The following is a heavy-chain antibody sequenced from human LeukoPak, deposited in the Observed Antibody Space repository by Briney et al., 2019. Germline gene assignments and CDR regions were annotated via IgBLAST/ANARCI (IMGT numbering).Heavy chain of an antibody. CDR2: ISRRSRYI. CDR1: GFTFSSYS. V-gene: IGHV3-21*01. J-gene: IGHJ4*02. Sequence: GGSLRLSCAASGFTFSSYSMNGVRQAPGKGLECVSSISRRSRYISYADALKGRLTISTDNAKTSLYLQMNSLRAADTALYYCAKGAIVGATRFDYWGQGTLVTVSS. D-gene: IGHD1-26*01. CDR3: AKGAIVGATRFDY.